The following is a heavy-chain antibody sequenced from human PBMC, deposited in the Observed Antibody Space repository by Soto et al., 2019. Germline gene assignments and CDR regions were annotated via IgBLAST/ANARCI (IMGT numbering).Heavy chain of an antibody. Sequence: EVQLLESGGGLVQPGGSLRLSCAASGLTFSSYAMSWVRQAPGKGLEWVSAISGSGGSTYYADSVKGRFTISRDNAKNTLYLQMNSLRAEDTAVYYCAKELYSGYTTLNGYWGQGTLVTVSS. J-gene: IGHJ4*02. D-gene: IGHD5-12*01. CDR2: ISGSGGST. CDR3: AKELYSGYTTLNGY. CDR1: GLTFSSYA. V-gene: IGHV3-23*01.